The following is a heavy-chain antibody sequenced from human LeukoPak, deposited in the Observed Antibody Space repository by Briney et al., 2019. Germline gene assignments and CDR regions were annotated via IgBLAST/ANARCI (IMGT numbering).Heavy chain of an antibody. CDR1: GFTFSSYA. CDR3: ARGGYGAYFDY. CDR2: ISYDGSNK. V-gene: IGHV3-30-3*01. D-gene: IGHD4-17*01. Sequence: HPGGSLRLSCAASGFTFSSYAMHWVRQAPGKGLEWVAVISYDGSNKYYADSVKGRFTISRDNSKNTLYLQMNSLRAEDTAVYYCARGGYGAYFDYWGQGTLVTVSS. J-gene: IGHJ4*02.